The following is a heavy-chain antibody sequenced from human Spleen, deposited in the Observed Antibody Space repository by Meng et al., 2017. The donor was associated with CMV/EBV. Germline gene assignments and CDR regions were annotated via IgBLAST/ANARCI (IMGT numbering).Heavy chain of an antibody. Sequence: ASVKVSCKASGYTFTSYDINWVRQATGQGLEWMGWMNPNSGNTGYAQKFQGRVTMTRNTSISTAYMELSSLRSEDTAVYFCARGQPYLAAAGVDYWGQETLVTVSS. D-gene: IGHD6-13*01. CDR2: MNPNSGNT. CDR3: ARGQPYLAAAGVDY. J-gene: IGHJ4*02. CDR1: GYTFTSYD. V-gene: IGHV1-8*01.